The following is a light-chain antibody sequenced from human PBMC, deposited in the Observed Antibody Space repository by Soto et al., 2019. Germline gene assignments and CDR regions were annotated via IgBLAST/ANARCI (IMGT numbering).Light chain of an antibody. Sequence: EVGLTQSPGTLALSRGERATLSCRASQSVSSSYLAWYQHRPGQAPRLLIFGASSRATGTPDRFSGTGSGTDCALTSSGREPEDLEVYDCQQEGNSPWTFGQGTKVESK. CDR3: QQEGNSPWT. CDR1: QSVSSSY. CDR2: GAS. V-gene: IGKV3-20*01. J-gene: IGKJ1*01.